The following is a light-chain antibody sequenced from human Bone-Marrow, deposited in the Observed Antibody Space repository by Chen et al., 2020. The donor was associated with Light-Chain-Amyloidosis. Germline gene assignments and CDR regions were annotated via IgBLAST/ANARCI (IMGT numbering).Light chain of an antibody. CDR2: STN. Sequence: QTVVTHEPSFSVSPGGTVTLTRGLSSGSVSTTYYPAWYQQTPGQAPRTLIYSTNTRSSGVPDRFSGSILGNKAALTITGAQADDESDYYCVLYVGSGIWVFGGGTKLTVL. V-gene: IGLV8-61*01. CDR1: SGSVSTTYY. J-gene: IGLJ3*02. CDR3: VLYVGSGIWV.